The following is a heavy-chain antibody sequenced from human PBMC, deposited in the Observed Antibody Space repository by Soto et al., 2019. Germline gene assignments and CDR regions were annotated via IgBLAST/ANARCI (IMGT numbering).Heavy chain of an antibody. J-gene: IGHJ1*01. Sequence: ASVKVSCKASGYSFTGNSMHWVRQAPGQGLEWMGWINPNNGGTNYAQKFQGRVTITADESTSTAYMELSSLRSEDTAVYYCASAGADHDSSGYYEHWGQGTLVTVSS. CDR2: INPNNGGT. D-gene: IGHD3-22*01. CDR3: ASAGADHDSSGYYEH. V-gene: IGHV1-2*02. CDR1: GYSFTGNS.